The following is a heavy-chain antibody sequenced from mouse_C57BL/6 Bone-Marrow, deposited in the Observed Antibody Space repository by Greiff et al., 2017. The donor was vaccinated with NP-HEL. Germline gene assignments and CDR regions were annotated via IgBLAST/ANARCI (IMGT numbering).Heavy chain of an antibody. CDR1: GFTFSSYA. J-gene: IGHJ1*03. V-gene: IGHV5-9-1*02. CDR3: TRENGNYEYFDV. D-gene: IGHD2-1*01. CDR2: ISSGGDYI. Sequence: EVKLVESGEGLVKPGGSLKLSCAASGFTFSSYAMSWVRQTPEKRLEWVAYISSGGDYIYYADTVKGRFTISRDNARNTLYLQMSSLKSEDTAMYYCTRENGNYEYFDVWGTGTTVTVSS.